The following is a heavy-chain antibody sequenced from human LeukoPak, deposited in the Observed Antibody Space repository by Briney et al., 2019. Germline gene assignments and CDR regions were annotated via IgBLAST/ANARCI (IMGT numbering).Heavy chain of an antibody. V-gene: IGHV4-34*01. Sequence: PSETLSLTCAVYGGSFSGYYGSWFRQPPGKGLGWFGEINHSGSTNYNPSLKSRVTISVDTSKNQFSLKLMSVTAADTAVYYCARDSGTTGEVKFDPWGQGILVTVSS. J-gene: IGHJ5*02. D-gene: IGHD3-10*01. CDR3: ARDSGTTGEVKFDP. CDR2: INHSGST. CDR1: GGSFSGYY.